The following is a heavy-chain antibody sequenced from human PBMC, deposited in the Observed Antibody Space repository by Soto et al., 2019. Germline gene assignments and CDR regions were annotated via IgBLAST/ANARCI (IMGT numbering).Heavy chain of an antibody. CDR2: ISHDGSYK. CDR1: GFTFSNYG. D-gene: IGHD3-16*01. J-gene: IGHJ4*02. CDR3: AKGLVVSGSYNLDY. Sequence: GGSLRLSCAGSGFTFSNYGMHWVRQAPGKGLEWVAVISHDGSYKYYADSVKGRFTVSRDNSKSTLYLQMNSLRTEDTAVYYCAKGLVVSGSYNLDYWGQGTLVTVSS. V-gene: IGHV3-30*18.